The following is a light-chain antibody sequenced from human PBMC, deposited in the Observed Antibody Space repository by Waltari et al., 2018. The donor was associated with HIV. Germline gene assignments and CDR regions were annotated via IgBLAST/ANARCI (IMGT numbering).Light chain of an antibody. J-gene: IGKJ1*01. Sequence: EIVLTQSPATLSLSPGERATLSCQASQSVSSYLAWYQQKPGQAPRLLIYDASNRATGIPARFSGSGSGTDFTLTISSLEPEDFAVYYCQQRSNWPPTFGQGTKVEIK. V-gene: IGKV3-11*01. CDR1: QSVSSY. CDR3: QQRSNWPPT. CDR2: DAS.